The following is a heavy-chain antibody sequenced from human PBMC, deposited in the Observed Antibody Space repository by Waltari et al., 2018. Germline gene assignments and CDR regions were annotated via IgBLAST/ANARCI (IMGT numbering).Heavy chain of an antibody. CDR2: ISGSGYST. Sequence: EVQLVESGGGLVQPGGSLRLSCAASGFTFSSYAMSWVRQAPGEGLEWFSGISGSGYSTYYADSVKGRFTISRDNSKNTLYLQMNSLRAEDTAVYYCAKDFDIAAARGHFDYWGQGTLVTVSS. CDR3: AKDFDIAAARGHFDY. V-gene: IGHV3-23*04. D-gene: IGHD6-13*01. CDR1: GFTFSSYA. J-gene: IGHJ4*02.